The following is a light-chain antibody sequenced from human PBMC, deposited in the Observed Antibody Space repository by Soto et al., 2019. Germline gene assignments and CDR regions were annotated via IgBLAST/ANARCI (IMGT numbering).Light chain of an antibody. J-gene: IGKJ1*01. V-gene: IGKV4-1*01. CDR3: QQYYNTPWT. Sequence: DIVMTQSPDSLAVSLGERATINCKSSQSVLYSSNNKNYLAWYQQKPGQPPNLLIYWASTRESGVPDRFSGRGSGTNFTHTISSLQAADVAVYYCQQYYNTPWTFGQGTKVAIK. CDR2: WAS. CDR1: QSVLYSSNNKNY.